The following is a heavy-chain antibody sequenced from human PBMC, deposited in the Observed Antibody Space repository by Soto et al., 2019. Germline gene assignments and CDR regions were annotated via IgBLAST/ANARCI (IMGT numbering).Heavy chain of an antibody. D-gene: IGHD2-2*01. CDR1: GGSINSGGYY. V-gene: IGHV4-31*03. J-gene: IGHJ4*01. CDR3: ARRIPTPGRFDY. CDR2: IYYNGNT. Sequence: SETLSLTCTVSGGSINSGGYYWSWIRQHPGKGLEWIGYIYYNGNTYYNPSLQSRLTISRDTPKNQFSLKLNSVTAADTAVYYCARRIPTPGRFDYWGNGTLVTVSS.